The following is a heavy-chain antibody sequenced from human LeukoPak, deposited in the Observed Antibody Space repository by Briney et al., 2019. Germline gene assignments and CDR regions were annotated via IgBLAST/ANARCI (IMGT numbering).Heavy chain of an antibody. J-gene: IGHJ5*02. D-gene: IGHD4-17*01. CDR1: GGSFSGYY. CDR2: INHSGST. V-gene: IGHV4-34*01. Sequence: SETLSLTCAVYGGSFSGYYWSWIRQPPGKGLEWIEEINHSGSTNYNPSLKSRVTISVDTSKNQFSLKLSSVTAADTAVYYCARDYAGWFDPWGQGTLVTVSS. CDR3: ARDYAGWFDP.